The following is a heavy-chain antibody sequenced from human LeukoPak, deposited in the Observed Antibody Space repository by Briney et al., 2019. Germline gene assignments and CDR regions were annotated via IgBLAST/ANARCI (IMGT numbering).Heavy chain of an antibody. Sequence: GGSLRLSCAASGFTFSSYTMNWVRQAPGKGLEWLSYISSSGSTIYYADSVKGRFTISRDNAKNSLYLQMNSLKTEDTAVYYCTTDSSEIYYDSSGFDYWGQGTPVTVSS. D-gene: IGHD3-22*01. J-gene: IGHJ4*02. CDR3: TTDSSEIYYDSSGFDY. CDR1: GFTFSSYT. V-gene: IGHV3-48*01. CDR2: ISSSGSTI.